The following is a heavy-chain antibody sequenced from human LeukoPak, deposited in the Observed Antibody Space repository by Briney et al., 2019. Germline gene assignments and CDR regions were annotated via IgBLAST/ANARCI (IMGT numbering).Heavy chain of an antibody. CDR3: ARHDRIFGVFCWFDP. CDR2: IYYSGST. D-gene: IGHD3-3*02. J-gene: IGHJ5*02. Sequence: SETLSLTCTVSGGSISSSSYYWGWIRQPPGKGLEWIGSIYYSGSTYYNPFLKSRVTISVDTSKNQFSLKLSSVTAADTAVYYCARHDRIFGVFCWFDPWGQGTLVTVSS. V-gene: IGHV4-39*01. CDR1: GGSISSSSYY.